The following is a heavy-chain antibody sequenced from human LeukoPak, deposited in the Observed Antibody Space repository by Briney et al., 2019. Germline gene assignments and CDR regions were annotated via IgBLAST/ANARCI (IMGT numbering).Heavy chain of an antibody. CDR1: GFTFSSYA. CDR2: ISYDGSNK. V-gene: IGHV3-30-3*01. CDR3: ARDGGPTMIVVVRPLDY. D-gene: IGHD3-22*01. Sequence: GRSLRLSCAASGFTFSSYAMHWVRQAPGKGLEWVAVISYDGSNKYYADSVKGRFTISRDNSKNTLYLQMNSLRAEDTAVYYCARDGGPTMIVVVRPLDYWGQGTLVTVSS. J-gene: IGHJ4*02.